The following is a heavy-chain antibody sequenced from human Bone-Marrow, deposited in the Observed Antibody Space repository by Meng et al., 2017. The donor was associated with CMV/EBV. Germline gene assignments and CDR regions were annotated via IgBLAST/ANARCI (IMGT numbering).Heavy chain of an antibody. V-gene: IGHV4-59*01. CDR3: ARDLISGSWPYYYYYGMDV. CDR2: IYYSGST. D-gene: IGHD6-13*01. Sequence: SETLSLTCFCSGGSLRSYYWSWIRQPPGKGLEWIGYIYYSGSTNYNPSLKSRVTISVDTSKNQFSLKLSSVTAADTAVYYCARDLISGSWPYYYYYGMDVWGQGTTVTVSS. J-gene: IGHJ6*02. CDR1: GGSLRSYY.